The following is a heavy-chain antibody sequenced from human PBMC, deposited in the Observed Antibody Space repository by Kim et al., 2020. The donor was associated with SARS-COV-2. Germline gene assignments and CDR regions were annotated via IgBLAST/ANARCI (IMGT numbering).Heavy chain of an antibody. D-gene: IGHD4-17*01. V-gene: IGHV1-8*01. Sequence: SAQKFQGRLTMTRNTSITTAYSELSSLRSEDTAVYYCARRNTVTTRTLDYWGQGTLVTVSS. J-gene: IGHJ4*02. CDR3: ARRNTVTTRTLDY.